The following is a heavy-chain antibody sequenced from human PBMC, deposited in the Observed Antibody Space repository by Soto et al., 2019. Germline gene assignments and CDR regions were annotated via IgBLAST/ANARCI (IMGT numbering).Heavy chain of an antibody. CDR2: LSPYNGKT. V-gene: IGHV1-18*01. D-gene: IGHD6-19*01. CDR1: GYTFTSYG. J-gene: IGHJ5*02. Sequence: QVQLVQSGAEVKKPGASVKVYCKASGYTFTSYGISWVRQAPGQGLEWMGWLSPYNGKTNYAQKVQGRVTMTTDTSTSTAYMELRSLRSDDTAVYYCARDYSSGWSTNFWGKGENWFDPWGQGTRVTVSS. CDR3: ARDYSSGWSTNFWGKGENWFDP.